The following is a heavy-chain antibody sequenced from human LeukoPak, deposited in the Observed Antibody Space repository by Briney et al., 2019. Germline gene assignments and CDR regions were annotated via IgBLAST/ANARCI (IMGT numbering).Heavy chain of an antibody. J-gene: IGHJ4*02. V-gene: IGHV4-34*01. Sequence: SETLSLTCAVYGGSFSGYYWTWIRQPPGKGLEWIGEINHSGSTNYNPSLKSRVTISVDTSKNQFSLKLSSVTAADTAVYYCARGTTPYYYDSSGYYRYWGQGTLVTVSS. CDR2: INHSGST. CDR1: GGSFSGYY. CDR3: ARGTTPYYYDSSGYYRY. D-gene: IGHD3-22*01.